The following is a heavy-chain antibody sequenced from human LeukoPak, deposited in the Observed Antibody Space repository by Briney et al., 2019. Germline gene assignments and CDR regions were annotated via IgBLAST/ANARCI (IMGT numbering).Heavy chain of an antibody. CDR2: ISYDGSNK. Sequence: GGSLRLSCAASGFTFSSYAMHWVRQAPGKGLEWVAVISYDGSNKYYADSVKGRFTISRDNSKNTLYLQMNSLRAEDTAVYYCAKEMITMIVVVMDAFDIWGQGTMVTVSS. J-gene: IGHJ3*02. D-gene: IGHD3-22*01. CDR3: AKEMITMIVVVMDAFDI. CDR1: GFTFSSYA. V-gene: IGHV3-30*07.